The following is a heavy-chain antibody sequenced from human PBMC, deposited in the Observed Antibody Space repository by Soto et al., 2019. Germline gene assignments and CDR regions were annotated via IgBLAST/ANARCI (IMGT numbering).Heavy chain of an antibody. D-gene: IGHD3-3*01. J-gene: IGHJ3*02. V-gene: IGHV4-34*01. CDR2: INHSGST. CDR3: ARRVFWSGRNAFDI. Sequence: SETLSLTCAVYGGSFSGYYWSWIRQPPGKGLEWIGEINHSGSTNYNPSLKSRVTISVDTSKNQFSLKLSSVTAADTAVYYCARRVFWSGRNAFDIWGQGTMVTVSS. CDR1: GGSFSGYY.